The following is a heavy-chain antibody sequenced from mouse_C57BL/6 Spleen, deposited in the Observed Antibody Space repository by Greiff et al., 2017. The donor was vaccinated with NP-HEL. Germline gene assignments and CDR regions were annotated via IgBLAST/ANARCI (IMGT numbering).Heavy chain of an antibody. D-gene: IGHD2-4*01. J-gene: IGHJ2*01. CDR3: ARGDYDYDGGYYFDY. CDR2: IYPGSGST. CDR1: GYTFTSYW. Sequence: VQLQQSGAELVKPGASVKMSCKASGYTFTSYWITWVKQRPGQGLEWIGDIYPGSGSTNYNEKFKSKATLTVDTSSSTAYMQLSSLTSEDSAVYYCARGDYDYDGGYYFDYWGQGTTLTVSS. V-gene: IGHV1-55*01.